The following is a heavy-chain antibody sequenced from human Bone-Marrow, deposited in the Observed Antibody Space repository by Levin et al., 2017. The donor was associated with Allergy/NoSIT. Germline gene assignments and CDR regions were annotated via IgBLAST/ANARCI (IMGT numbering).Heavy chain of an antibody. CDR1: GFTFRNYG. J-gene: IGHJ2*01. V-gene: IGHV3-30*18. CDR2: ISYDGSNK. CDR3: AKALGVGAADWYHDL. Sequence: TGGSLRLSCAASGFTFRNYGMYWVRQAPGKGLEWLAIISYDGSNKYYADSVKVRFTISRDNSKNTLFLQLNSLRAEDTAVYYCAKALGVGAADWYHDLWGRGTVVTVSS. D-gene: IGHD1-26*01.